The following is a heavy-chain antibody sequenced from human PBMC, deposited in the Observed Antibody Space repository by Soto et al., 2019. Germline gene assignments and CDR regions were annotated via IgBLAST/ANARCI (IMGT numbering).Heavy chain of an antibody. CDR2: ISESGDST. CDR1: GLTFRHYA. V-gene: IGHV3-23*01. J-gene: IGHJ4*02. D-gene: IGHD3-22*01. CDR3: ATRNYYDTTGYYYWYYFDF. Sequence: GGSLRLSCAASGLTFRHYAMSWVRQAPGKGLDWVSVISESGDSTYYAASVKGRFTISRDNSKNTVYLQMNRLGADDTALYYCATRNYYDTTGYYYWYYFDFWGLGTLVTVSS.